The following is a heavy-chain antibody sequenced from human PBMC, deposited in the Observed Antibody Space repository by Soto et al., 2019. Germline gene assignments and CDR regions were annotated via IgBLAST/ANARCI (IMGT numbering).Heavy chain of an antibody. J-gene: IGHJ6*01. V-gene: IGHV1-3*01. D-gene: IGHD1-26*01. CDR3: ARSLGGARGERLYHGMDV. CDR2: INAGNGDT. Sequence: QVQLVQSGTEVKKPGASVKVSCLASAYTFTSYAIHWVRQAPGQRLEWMGWINAGNGDTKYSQKFQARVTITRDTSASTAYMELIGLTSGDTAVYYCARSLGGARGERLYHGMDVWVQGTTITVSS. CDR1: AYTFTSYA.